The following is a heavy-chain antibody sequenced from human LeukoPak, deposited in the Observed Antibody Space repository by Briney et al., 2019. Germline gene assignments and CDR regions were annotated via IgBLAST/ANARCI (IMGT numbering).Heavy chain of an antibody. CDR1: VFTFTTYA. CDR3: AKLLVPPRLFDAFDI. CDR2: IWGRGGST. Sequence: GGSLRLSCAPSVFTFTTYAITWVREAPEEGVEGVSTIWGRGGSTYYADSVKGVFTISRDSSENTLYVQKNTVRGEDTAIYYFAKLLVPPRLFDAFDICGQGTMVT. D-gene: IGHD4-23*01. J-gene: IGHJ3*02. V-gene: IGHV3-23*01.